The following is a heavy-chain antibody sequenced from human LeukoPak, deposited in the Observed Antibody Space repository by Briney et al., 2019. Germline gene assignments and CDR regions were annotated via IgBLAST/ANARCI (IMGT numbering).Heavy chain of an antibody. D-gene: IGHD3-22*01. CDR1: GGSISSGGYS. CDR3: ARVSYYYDSSGYYGYYFDY. Sequence: SQTLSLTCAVSGGSISSGGYSWSWIRQPPGKGLEWIGYIYHSGSTYYNPSLKSRVTISVDRSKNQFSLKLSPVTAADTAVYYCARVSYYYDSSGYYGYYFDYWGQGTLVTVSS. CDR2: IYHSGST. J-gene: IGHJ4*02. V-gene: IGHV4-30-2*01.